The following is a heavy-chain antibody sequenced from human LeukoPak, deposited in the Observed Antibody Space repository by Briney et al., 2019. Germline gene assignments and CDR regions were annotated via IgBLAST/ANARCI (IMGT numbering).Heavy chain of an antibody. V-gene: IGHV1-18*01. Sequence: ASVKVSCKASGYSFTSFAISWVRQAPGQGLEWMGWISAYNGNTNYAQKLQGRVTMTTDTSTSTAYMELRSLRSDDTAVYYCAREWFTTRWFDPRGQGTLVTVSS. CDR3: AREWFTTRWFDP. CDR2: ISAYNGNT. J-gene: IGHJ5*02. D-gene: IGHD2-15*01. CDR1: GYSFTSFA.